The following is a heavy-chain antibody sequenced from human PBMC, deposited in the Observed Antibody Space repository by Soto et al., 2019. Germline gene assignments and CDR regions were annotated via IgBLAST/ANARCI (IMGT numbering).Heavy chain of an antibody. CDR1: DDSFRGAEYY. Sequence: ETLSVTCTLSDDSFRGAEYYWSWIRQPLGKGPEWIGYTYYNGDTKYNPALRSRVTMSEDTSKNQFSLRLSSVTAADTAVYFCARGPAYIDGWRTFDLWGRGILVTVYS. D-gene: IGHD6-19*01. CDR2: TYYNGDT. CDR3: ARGPAYIDGWRTFDL. V-gene: IGHV4-61*08. J-gene: IGHJ4*02.